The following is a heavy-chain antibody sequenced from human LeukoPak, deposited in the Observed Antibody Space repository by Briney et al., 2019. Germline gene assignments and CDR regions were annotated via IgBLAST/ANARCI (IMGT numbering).Heavy chain of an antibody. CDR3: AKSYFDYSTYYSYYFNL. Sequence: SETLSLTCTVSGGSISGGYWSWIRQPPGRGLEWIGYVYTSGSTNYNPSLKSRATISVDTSKSQFALKLSSVTAADTAVYYCAKSYFDYSTYYSYYFNLWGQGALVTVSS. CDR1: GGSISGGY. CDR2: VYTSGST. J-gene: IGHJ4*02. V-gene: IGHV4-4*09. D-gene: IGHD4-11*01.